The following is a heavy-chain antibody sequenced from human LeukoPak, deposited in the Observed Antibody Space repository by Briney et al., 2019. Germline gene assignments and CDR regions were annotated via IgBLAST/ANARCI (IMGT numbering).Heavy chain of an antibody. CDR2: ISYDGSNK. CDR1: GFTFSSYA. CDR3: ARDTGLRDCSSTSCQYYYYGMDV. Sequence: GGSLRPFCSASGFTFSSYAMHWVRQAPGKGLEWVAVISYDGSNKYYADSVKGRFTISRDNSKNTLYLQMNSLRAEDTAVYYCARDTGLRDCSSTSCQYYYYGMDVWGQGTTVTVSS. J-gene: IGHJ6*02. V-gene: IGHV3-30-3*01. D-gene: IGHD2-2*01.